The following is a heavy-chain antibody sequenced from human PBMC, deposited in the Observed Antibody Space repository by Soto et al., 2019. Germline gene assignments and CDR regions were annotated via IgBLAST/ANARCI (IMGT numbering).Heavy chain of an antibody. D-gene: IGHD5-18*01. CDR1: GFSVSTNY. J-gene: IGHJ6*02. CDR3: ARDRDSYGSYGMDV. V-gene: IGHV3-53*01. CDR2: MYSGGST. Sequence: PGGSLRLSCAASGFSVSTNYMSWVRQAPGKGLESVSVMYSGGSTYYTDSVKGRFTISRDNSKNTVDLQMNSLRAEDTAVYYCARDRDSYGSYGMDVWGQGTAVTVSS.